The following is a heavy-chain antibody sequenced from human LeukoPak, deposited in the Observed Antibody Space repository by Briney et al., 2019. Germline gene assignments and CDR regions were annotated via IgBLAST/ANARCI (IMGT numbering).Heavy chain of an antibody. D-gene: IGHD2-15*01. CDR2: ISSSGSTI. J-gene: IGHJ4*02. V-gene: IGHV3-11*01. CDR1: GFTFSDYY. Sequence: GGSLRLSCAASGFTFSDYYMSWIRQAPGKGLEWVSYISSSGSTIYYADSVKGRFTISRDNAKNSLYLQVNSLRAEDTAVYYCARDRSRYCSGGSCYSALFDYWGQGTLVTVSS. CDR3: ARDRSRYCSGGSCYSALFDY.